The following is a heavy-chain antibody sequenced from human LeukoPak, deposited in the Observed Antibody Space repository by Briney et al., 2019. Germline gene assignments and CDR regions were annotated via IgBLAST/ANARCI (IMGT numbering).Heavy chain of an antibody. V-gene: IGHV4-34*01. J-gene: IGHJ5*02. D-gene: IGHD3-16*02. CDR1: GGSFSGYY. CDR2: INHSRST. CDR3: AGLGELSEPYNWFDP. Sequence: SETLSLTCAVYGGSFSGYYWSWIRQPPGKGLEWIGEINHSRSTNYNPSLKSRVTISVDTSKNQFSLKLSSVTAADTAVYYCAGLGELSEPYNWFDPGGQGTLVTVSS.